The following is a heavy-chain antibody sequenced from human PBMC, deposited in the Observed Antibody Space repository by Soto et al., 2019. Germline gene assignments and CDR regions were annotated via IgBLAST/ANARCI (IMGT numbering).Heavy chain of an antibody. CDR2: ISGSGGST. J-gene: IGHJ4*02. D-gene: IGHD3-3*01. V-gene: IGHV3-23*01. Sequence: EVQLLESGGGLVQPGGSLRLSCAASGFTFSSYAMSWVRQAPGKGLEWVSAISGSGGSTYYADSVKGRFTISRDDSKNTLYLQMNSLRAEDTAVYYCAKDLNHGWSGYYLDYWGQGTLVTVSS. CDR1: GFTFSSYA. CDR3: AKDLNHGWSGYYLDY.